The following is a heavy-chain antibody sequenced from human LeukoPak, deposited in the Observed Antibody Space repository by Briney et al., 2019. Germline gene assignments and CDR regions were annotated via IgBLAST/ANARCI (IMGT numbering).Heavy chain of an antibody. D-gene: IGHD6-19*01. CDR2: ITTGGSSI. V-gene: IGHV3-48*04. CDR1: GFAFSAYA. J-gene: IGHJ4*02. Sequence: GGSLRLSCAASGFAFSAYAMAWVRQAPGKGLECVSHITTGGSSIFYADSVKGRFTISRDNAKNSLYLQMNSLRAEDAAVYYCARVRYDSGWYDYWGQGALVTVSS. CDR3: ARVRYDSGWYDY.